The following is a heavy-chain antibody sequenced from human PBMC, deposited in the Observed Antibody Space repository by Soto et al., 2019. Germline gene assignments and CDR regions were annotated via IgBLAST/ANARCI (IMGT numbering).Heavy chain of an antibody. CDR3: ARYNYCMDV. CDR1: GFTFSDYG. Sequence: QVQLVESGGGVVQPGRSLRLSCATSGFTFSDYGFHWVRQAPGKGLEWVAVIWYDGTLKYYADSVKGRFTISRDNSKNTLSLLMTRLRAEDTAVYHCARYNYCMDVWGKGTTVTVSS. V-gene: IGHV3-33*01. CDR2: IWYDGTLK. J-gene: IGHJ6*03.